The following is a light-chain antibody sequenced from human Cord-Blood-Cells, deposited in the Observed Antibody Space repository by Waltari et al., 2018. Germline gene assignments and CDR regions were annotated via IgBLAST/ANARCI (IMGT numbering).Light chain of an antibody. CDR2: RNN. Sequence: QSVLTQPPSASGTPGQRVTIPCSGSSSNIGSNYVYWYQQLPGTAPKLLIYRNNQRPSGVPDRFSGSKSGTSASLAISGLRSEDEAGYYCAAWDDSLSGWVFGGGTKLTVL. CDR3: AAWDDSLSGWV. CDR1: SSNIGSNY. V-gene: IGLV1-47*01. J-gene: IGLJ3*02.